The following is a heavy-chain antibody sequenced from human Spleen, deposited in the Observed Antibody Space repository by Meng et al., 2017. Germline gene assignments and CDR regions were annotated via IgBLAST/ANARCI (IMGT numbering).Heavy chain of an antibody. CDR3: AREGGIIVATTDCSGGSCYQPYSFDY. CDR2: IGSDGSST. Sequence: GESLKISCAASGFTFSNYDMHWVRQAPGKGLECVAVIGSDGSSTYYAESVKGRFTLSRDNSKNTLYLQMNSLRAEDTAVYYCAREGGIIVATTDCSGGSCYQPYSFDYWGQGTLVTVSS. J-gene: IGHJ4*02. V-gene: IGHV3-33*01. CDR1: GFTFSNYD. D-gene: IGHD2-15*01.